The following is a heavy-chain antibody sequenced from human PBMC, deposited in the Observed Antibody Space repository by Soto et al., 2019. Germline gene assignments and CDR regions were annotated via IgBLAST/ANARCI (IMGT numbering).Heavy chain of an antibody. CDR2: ILPIFDTP. V-gene: IGHV1-69*01. Sequence: QVQLVQSETEVKKPGSAVKVSCKASGGTFSTYAMNWVGQAPGQGLEWMGGILPIFDTPRYAQKFQGRVTITVDESTTTAYMELSSLRSDDTAVYYCTRSIGSGGVIGGFDYWGQGTLVTVSS. J-gene: IGHJ4*02. CDR1: GGTFSTYA. CDR3: TRSIGSGGVIGGFDY. D-gene: IGHD3-16*02.